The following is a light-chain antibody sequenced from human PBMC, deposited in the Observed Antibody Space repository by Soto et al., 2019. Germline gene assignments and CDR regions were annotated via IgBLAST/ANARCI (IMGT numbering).Light chain of an antibody. Sequence: EIVLTQSPATLSLSPGERATLSCRASQSVTTYFAWYQQKPGQAPRLLIYDASNRATGIPARFSGSGSGTDFTLTISSLEPEDFAVYYCQQRSNWPVTFGQGTRAEIK. CDR3: QQRSNWPVT. V-gene: IGKV3-11*01. CDR1: QSVTTY. J-gene: IGKJ1*01. CDR2: DAS.